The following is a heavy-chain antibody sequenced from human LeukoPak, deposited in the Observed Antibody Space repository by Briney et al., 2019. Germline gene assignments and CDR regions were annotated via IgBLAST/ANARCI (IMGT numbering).Heavy chain of an antibody. Sequence: ASVKVSFKASGYTFTSYGISWVRQAPGQGLEWMGWISAYNGNTNYAQKLQGRVTMTTDTSTSTAYMELRSLRSDDTAVYYCARVSKSGGSYYYWGQGTLVTVSS. D-gene: IGHD1-26*01. V-gene: IGHV1-18*01. CDR2: ISAYNGNT. CDR3: ARVSKSGGSYYY. J-gene: IGHJ4*02. CDR1: GYTFTSYG.